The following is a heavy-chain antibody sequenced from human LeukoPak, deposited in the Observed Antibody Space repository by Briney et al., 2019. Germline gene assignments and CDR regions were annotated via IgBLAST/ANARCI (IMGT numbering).Heavy chain of an antibody. V-gene: IGHV4-59*01. D-gene: IGHD5-24*01. Sequence: KPSETLSLTCTVSGGSINSYYWGWIRQPPGKRLEWIGYIYYSGSTNYNPSLKSRVTISVDTSKNQFSLKLSSVTAADTAVYYCARVSRDGYNFDYWGQGTLVTVSS. CDR2: IYYSGST. CDR1: GGSINSYY. J-gene: IGHJ4*02. CDR3: ARVSRDGYNFDY.